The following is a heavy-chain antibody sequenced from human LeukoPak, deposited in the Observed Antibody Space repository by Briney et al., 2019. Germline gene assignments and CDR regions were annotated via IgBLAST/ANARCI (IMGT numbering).Heavy chain of an antibody. Sequence: GESLKISCKGSGYTFSTSWIGWVRQLPGKGLEWMGIIYPGDSDTRYSPSFQGQVTISADKSINTAYLQWTSLKASDTAMYYCARQGGYSGYDSYFDYWGQGTLVTVSS. V-gene: IGHV5-51*01. CDR3: ARQGGYSGYDSYFDY. D-gene: IGHD5-12*01. J-gene: IGHJ4*02. CDR1: GYTFSTSW. CDR2: IYPGDSDT.